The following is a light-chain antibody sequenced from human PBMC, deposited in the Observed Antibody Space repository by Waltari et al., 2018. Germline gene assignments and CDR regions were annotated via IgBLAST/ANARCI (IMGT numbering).Light chain of an antibody. Sequence: SVLHSSNNKNDLAWYQQKPGQPPKLLIYWASNRASGVPDRFSGSGSGKDFTLTISSLRAEDVAVYYCHQYFMTPFTFGGGTTVEIK. J-gene: IGKJ4*01. CDR1: SVLHSSNNKND. CDR2: WAS. CDR3: HQYFMTPFT. V-gene: IGKV4-1*01.